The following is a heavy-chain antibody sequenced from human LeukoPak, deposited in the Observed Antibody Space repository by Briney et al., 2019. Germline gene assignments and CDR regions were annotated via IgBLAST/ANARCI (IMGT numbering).Heavy chain of an antibody. CDR1: GFTFSSYS. J-gene: IGHJ4*02. V-gene: IGHV3-21*01. CDR3: ARENFIAVVVFDY. CDR2: ISSSSSYI. D-gene: IGHD6-19*01. Sequence: PGGSLRLSCAASGFTFSSYSMNWVRQAPGKGLERVSSISSSSSYIYYADSVKGRFTISRDNAKNSLYLQMNSLRAEDTAVYYCARENFIAVVVFDYWGQGTLVTVSS.